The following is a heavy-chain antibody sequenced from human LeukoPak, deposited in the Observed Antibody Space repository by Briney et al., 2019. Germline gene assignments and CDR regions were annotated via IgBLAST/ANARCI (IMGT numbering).Heavy chain of an antibody. D-gene: IGHD2-15*01. CDR3: AREGSKPPQGDYYYYYMDV. J-gene: IGHJ6*03. Sequence: GRSLRLSCAASGFTFSSYGMHWVRQAPGKGLEWVAVISYDGSNKYYADSVKGRFTISRDNSKNTLYLQMNSLRSEDTAVYYCAREGSKPPQGDYYYYYMDVWGKGTTVTVSS. CDR2: ISYDGSNK. V-gene: IGHV3-30*03. CDR1: GFTFSSYG.